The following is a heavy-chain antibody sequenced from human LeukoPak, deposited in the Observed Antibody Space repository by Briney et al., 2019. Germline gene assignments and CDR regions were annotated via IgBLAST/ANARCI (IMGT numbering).Heavy chain of an antibody. CDR1: GGTFSSYA. D-gene: IGHD3-22*01. CDR3: ASGRQRPHYYDMNY. Sequence: ASVKVSCKASGGTFSSYAISWVRQAPGQGLEWMGGIIPIFGTANYAQKFQGRVTITADESTSTAYMELSSLRSEDTAVYYCASGRQRPHYYDMNYWGQGTLVTVSS. V-gene: IGHV1-69*13. CDR2: IIPIFGTA. J-gene: IGHJ4*02.